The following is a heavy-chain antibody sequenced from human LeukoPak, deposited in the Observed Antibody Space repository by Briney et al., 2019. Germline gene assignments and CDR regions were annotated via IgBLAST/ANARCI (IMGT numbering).Heavy chain of an antibody. J-gene: IGHJ4*02. CDR1: GYNFPDYY. CDR2: VNPTRGVT. D-gene: IGHD2-15*01. CDR3: VKGGYCTGGRCYVEYY. Sequence: ASLKVSCKASGYNFPDYYIQRVRQAPGQGLEWMGWVNPTRGVTSYAQKFQGSVTMPRDTSITTAYMDLSSLRSDDTGLYYCVKGGYCTGGRCYVEYYWGQGTQVTVSS. V-gene: IGHV1-2*02.